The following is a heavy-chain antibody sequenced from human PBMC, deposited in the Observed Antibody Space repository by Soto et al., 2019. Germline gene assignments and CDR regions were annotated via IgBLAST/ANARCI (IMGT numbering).Heavy chain of an antibody. CDR1: GFTFSSYW. D-gene: IGHD3-22*01. V-gene: IGHV3-74*01. J-gene: IGHJ5*02. CDR3: AREVYYYDSSGHPNWFDP. CDR2: INSDGSST. Sequence: GGSLRLSCAASGFTFSSYWMHWVRQSPGKGLVWVSRINSDGSSTSYADSVKGRFTISRDNAKNTLYLQMNSLRAEGTAVYYCAREVYYYDSSGHPNWFDPWGQGTLVTVSS.